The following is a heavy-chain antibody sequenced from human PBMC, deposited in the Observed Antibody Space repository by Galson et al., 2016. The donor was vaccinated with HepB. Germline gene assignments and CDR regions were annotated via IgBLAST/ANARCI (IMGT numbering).Heavy chain of an antibody. CDR3: ARQDRAGLVNF. J-gene: IGHJ3*01. V-gene: IGHV4-34*01. Sequence: ETLSLTCAVYGGSFSGYSWSWIRQTPGKGLEWIGSIYYSGTTHYNPSLQSRVSISVDTSKNQFSLWLTFVSAADTALYSCARQDRAGLVNFWGQGTMVTVSS. D-gene: IGHD6-19*01. CDR2: IYYSGTT. CDR1: GGSFSGYS.